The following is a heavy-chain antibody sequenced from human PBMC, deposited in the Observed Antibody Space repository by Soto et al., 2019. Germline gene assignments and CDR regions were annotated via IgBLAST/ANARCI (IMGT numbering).Heavy chain of an antibody. J-gene: IGHJ4*02. CDR1: GGSISSSSYY. CDR3: ARQSSSWYSRIPPIDY. V-gene: IGHV4-39*01. Sequence: SETLSLTCTVSGGSISSSSYYWGWIRQPPGKGLEWIGSIYYSGSTYYNPSLKSRVTISVDTSKNQFSLKLSSVTAADTAVYYCARQSSSWYSRIPPIDYWGQGTLVTVS. CDR2: IYYSGST. D-gene: IGHD6-13*01.